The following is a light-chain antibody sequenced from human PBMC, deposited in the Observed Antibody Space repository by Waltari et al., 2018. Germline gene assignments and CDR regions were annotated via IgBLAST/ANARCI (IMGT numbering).Light chain of an antibody. CDR2: NNN. V-gene: IGLV1-44*01. J-gene: IGLJ3*02. CDR3: AAWDDSLNGWV. CDR1: SPNLGIQS. Sequence: QSVLSQPPSVIGTPGQGVTISCSGSSPNLGIQSLNWYQQLPGTAPKLLIYNNNQRPSGVPDRFSGSKSGTSASLAISGLRSEDEADYYCAAWDDSLNGWVFGGGTKLTVL.